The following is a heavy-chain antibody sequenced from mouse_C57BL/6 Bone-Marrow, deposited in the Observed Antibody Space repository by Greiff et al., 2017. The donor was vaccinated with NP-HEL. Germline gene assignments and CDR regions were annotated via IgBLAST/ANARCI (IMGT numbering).Heavy chain of an antibody. Sequence: QVQLQQSGAELVRPGTSVKVSCKASGYAFTNYLIEWVKQRPGQGLEWIGVINPGSGGTNYNEKFKGKAPLTADKSSSTAYMLLSILTAEDSSVYFCARDYCSSYWYFDVWGTGTTVTVSS. J-gene: IGHJ1*03. CDR2: INPGSGGT. CDR3: ARDYCSSYWYFDV. V-gene: IGHV1-54*01. D-gene: IGHD1-1*01. CDR1: GYAFTNYL.